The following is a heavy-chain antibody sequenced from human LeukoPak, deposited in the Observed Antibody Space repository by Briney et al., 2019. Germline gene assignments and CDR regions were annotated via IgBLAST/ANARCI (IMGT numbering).Heavy chain of an antibody. CDR3: ARSGGSRQWLSSDY. Sequence: ASVKVSCKASGGTFSSYAIGWVRQAPGQGLEWMGGIIPIFGTANYAQKFQGRVTITTDESTSTAYMELSSLRSEDTAVYYCARSGGSRQWLSSDYWGQGTLVTVSS. D-gene: IGHD6-19*01. J-gene: IGHJ4*02. CDR2: IIPIFGTA. V-gene: IGHV1-69*05. CDR1: GGTFSSYA.